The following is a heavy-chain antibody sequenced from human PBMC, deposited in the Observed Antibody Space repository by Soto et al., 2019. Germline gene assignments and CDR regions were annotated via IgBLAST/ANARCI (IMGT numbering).Heavy chain of an antibody. CDR3: ARGYNWNYYFDY. V-gene: IGHV4-31*03. CDR1: GGSISSGGYY. D-gene: IGHD1-7*01. CDR2: IYYSGST. J-gene: IGHJ4*02. Sequence: PSETLSLTCTVSGGSISSGGYYWSWIRQHPGKGLEWIGYIYYSGSTYYNPSLKSRVTISVDTSKNQFSLKLSSVTAADTAVYYCARGYNWNYYFDYWGQGTLVTV.